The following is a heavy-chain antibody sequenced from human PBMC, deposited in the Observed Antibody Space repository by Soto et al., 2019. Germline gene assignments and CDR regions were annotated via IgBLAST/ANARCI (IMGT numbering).Heavy chain of an antibody. CDR2: ISWDGEK. CDR3: AHRRGDLLPGRYDVDY. J-gene: IGHJ4*02. D-gene: IGHD3-9*01. CDR1: GFSLNTRGVG. Sequence: KESGPTLVKPTQTLTLTCTFSGFSLNTRGVGVGWIRQPPGKALEWLALISWDGEKRYSPSLKSRITITKDTSENQVVLTMTDRGPVDTATYYCAHRRGDLLPGRYDVDYWGQGTLVTVSS. V-gene: IGHV2-5*02.